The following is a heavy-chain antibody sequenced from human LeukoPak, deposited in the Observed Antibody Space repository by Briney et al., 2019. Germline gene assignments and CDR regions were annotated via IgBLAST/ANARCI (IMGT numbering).Heavy chain of an antibody. CDR3: ARDRSVAVPAAPYYYYGMDV. D-gene: IGHD2-2*01. V-gene: IGHV4-31*03. Sequence: PSETLSLTCTVSGGSISSGGYYWSWIRQHPGKGLEWIGYIYYSGSTYYNPSLKSRVTIPVDTSKNQFSLKLSSVTAADTAVYYCARDRSVAVPAAPYYYYGMDVWGQGTTVTVSS. CDR2: IYYSGST. CDR1: GGSISSGGYY. J-gene: IGHJ6*02.